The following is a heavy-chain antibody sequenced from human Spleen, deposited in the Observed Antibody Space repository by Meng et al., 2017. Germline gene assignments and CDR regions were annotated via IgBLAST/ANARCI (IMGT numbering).Heavy chain of an antibody. J-gene: IGHJ5*02. CDR1: GYTFTAYY. CDR3: ARPLWFGTNWFDP. D-gene: IGHD3-10*01. Sequence: QVQLVQSGAEVKEHGASVRVSCKVSGYTFTAYYIHWVRQAPGQGLEWMGHINPDTGDTLYAQKFQGRVTMTRDTSISTAYMELSRLRSDDTAVYYCARPLWFGTNWFDPWGQGTLVTVSS. V-gene: IGHV1-2*06. CDR2: INPDTGDT.